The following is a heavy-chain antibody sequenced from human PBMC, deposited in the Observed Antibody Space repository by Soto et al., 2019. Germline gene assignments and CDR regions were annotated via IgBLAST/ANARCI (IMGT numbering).Heavy chain of an antibody. CDR2: ISGSGGST. Sequence: EVQLLESGGGLVQPGGSLRLSCAASGFTFSSYAMSWVRQAPGKGLEWVSAISGSGGSTYYADSVKGRFTISRDNSKNTLYLLMNSLRAEDTAVYYCANSVVAATRKAAGAYYYGMDVWGQGTTVTVSS. V-gene: IGHV3-23*01. D-gene: IGHD2-15*01. CDR1: GFTFSSYA. CDR3: ANSVVAATRKAAGAYYYGMDV. J-gene: IGHJ6*02.